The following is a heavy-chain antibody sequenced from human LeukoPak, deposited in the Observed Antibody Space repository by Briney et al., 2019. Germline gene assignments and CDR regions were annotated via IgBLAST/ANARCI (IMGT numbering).Heavy chain of an antibody. CDR2: IYYDGGKK. D-gene: IGHD3-10*01. CDR1: GFTVSSYG. Sequence: GGSLRLPCPASGFTVSSYGMRWVRQAPGKGLEWVAVIYYDGGKKYYADSVKGRFTISRDNTKNTLYLQVNSLRAEDTAVYYCARDYGFTPDYWGQGTLVTVSS. CDR3: ARDYGFTPDY. V-gene: IGHV3-33*01. J-gene: IGHJ4*02.